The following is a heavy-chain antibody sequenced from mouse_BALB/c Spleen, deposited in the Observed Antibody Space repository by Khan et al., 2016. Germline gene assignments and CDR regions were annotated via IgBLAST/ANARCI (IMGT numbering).Heavy chain of an antibody. CDR1: GYTFSNYW. CDR3: ARGWYSMDY. CDR2: ILPVSGRT. Sequence: QVQLQQSGAELMKPGASVRISCKATGYTFSNYWIEWVEQRPGHGLEWIGDILPVSGRTNHNEKFKGKATFTADTSSNTAYMQLSGLTSEDSAVFYCARGWYSMDYWGQGTSVTVSS. V-gene: IGHV1-9*01. D-gene: IGHD1-1*02. J-gene: IGHJ4*01.